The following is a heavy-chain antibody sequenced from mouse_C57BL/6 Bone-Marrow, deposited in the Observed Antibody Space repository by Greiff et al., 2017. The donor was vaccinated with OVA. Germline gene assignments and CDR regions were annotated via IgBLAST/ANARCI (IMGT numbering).Heavy chain of an antibody. D-gene: IGHD1-1*01. CDR1: GYTFTDYY. J-gene: IGHJ2*01. V-gene: IGHV1-76*01. CDR3: ARSGTTVVDAYYFDY. CDR2: IYPGSGNT. Sequence: VQLQQSGAELVRPGASVKLSCKASGYTFTDYYINWVKQRPGQGLEWIARIYPGSGNTYYNEKFKGKATLTAEKSSSTAYMQLSSLTSEDSAVYFCARSGTTVVDAYYFDYWGQGTTRTVSS.